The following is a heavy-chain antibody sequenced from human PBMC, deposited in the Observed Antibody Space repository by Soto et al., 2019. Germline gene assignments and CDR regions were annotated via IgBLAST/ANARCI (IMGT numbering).Heavy chain of an antibody. V-gene: IGHV3-33*01. CDR1: GFTFSSYG. CDR3: AREQIAAAGPFDY. D-gene: IGHD6-13*01. Sequence: HPGGSLRLSCAASGFTFSSYGMHWVRQAPGKGLEWVAVIWYDGSNKYYADSVKGRFTISRDNSKNTLYLQMNSLRAEDTAVYYCAREQIAAAGPFDYWGQGTLVTVSS. J-gene: IGHJ4*02. CDR2: IWYDGSNK.